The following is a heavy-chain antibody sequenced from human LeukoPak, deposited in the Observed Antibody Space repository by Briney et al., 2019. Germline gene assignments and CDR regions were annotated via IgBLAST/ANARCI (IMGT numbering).Heavy chain of an antibody. CDR3: AIEPVGDTYFGFDY. CDR1: GGSFSGYY. Sequence: SETLSLTCAVYGGSFSGYYWSWIRQPPVKGLEWIGEINHSGSTNYNPSLKSRVTISVDTSKNQFSLKLSSVTAADTAVYYCAIEPVGDTYFGFDYWGQGTLVTVSS. CDR2: INHSGST. D-gene: IGHD1-26*01. J-gene: IGHJ4*02. V-gene: IGHV4-34*01.